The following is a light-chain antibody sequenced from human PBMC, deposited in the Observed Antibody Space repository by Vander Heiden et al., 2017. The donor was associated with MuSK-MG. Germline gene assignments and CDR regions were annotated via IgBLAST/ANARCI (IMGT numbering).Light chain of an antibody. CDR3: QQYGRTTLT. CDR2: GAS. V-gene: IGKV3-20*01. CDR1: ESVRSNS. Sequence: EIVLTQSPGTLSLSPGERATLSCRASESVRSNSLAWYQQRPGQAPRLLIYGASRRAAAVPDRFSGSASGTDFALTISGLEPEDCAVYYCQQYGRTTLTFGGGTKVEIK. J-gene: IGKJ4*01.